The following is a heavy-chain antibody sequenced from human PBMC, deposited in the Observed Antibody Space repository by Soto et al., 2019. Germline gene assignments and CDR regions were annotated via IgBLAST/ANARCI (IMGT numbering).Heavy chain of an antibody. CDR2: IIPIFGTA. D-gene: IGHD2-15*01. J-gene: IGHJ3*02. CDR1: GGTFSSYA. CDR3: ARDMKAALRWDAFDI. V-gene: IGHV1-69*13. Sequence: SVKVSCKASGGTFSSYAISWVRQAPGQGLEWMGGIIPIFGTANYAQKFQGRVTITADESTSTAYMELSSLRSEDTAVYYCARDMKAALRWDAFDIWGQGTMVTVSS.